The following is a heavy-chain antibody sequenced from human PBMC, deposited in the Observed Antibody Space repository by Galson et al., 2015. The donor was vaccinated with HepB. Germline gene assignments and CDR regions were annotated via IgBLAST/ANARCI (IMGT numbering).Heavy chain of an antibody. Sequence: ETLSLTCTVSGGSISSYYWSWIRQPPGKGLEWIGYIYYSGSTNYNPSLKSRVTISVDTSKNQFSLKLSSVTAADTAVYYCASLPIGGYQNYFDYWGQGTLVTVSS. CDR2: IYYSGST. CDR1: GGSISSYY. CDR3: ASLPIGGYQNYFDY. V-gene: IGHV4-59*08. J-gene: IGHJ4*02. D-gene: IGHD3-22*01.